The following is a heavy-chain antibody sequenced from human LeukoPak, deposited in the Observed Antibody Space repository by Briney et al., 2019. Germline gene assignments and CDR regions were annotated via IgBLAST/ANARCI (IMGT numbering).Heavy chain of an antibody. J-gene: IGHJ4*02. D-gene: IGHD6-19*01. CDR2: INAGNGNT. CDR3: ARVRNSSGWYTHFDY. Sequence: ASVTVSCKASGYTFTSYAMHWVRQAPGQRLEWMGWINAGNGNTKYSQKFQGRVTITRDTSASTAYMELSSLRSEDTAVYYCARVRNSSGWYTHFDYWGQGTLVTVSS. CDR1: GYTFTSYA. V-gene: IGHV1-3*01.